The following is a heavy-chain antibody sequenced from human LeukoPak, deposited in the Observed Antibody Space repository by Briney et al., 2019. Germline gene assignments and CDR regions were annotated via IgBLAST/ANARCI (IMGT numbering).Heavy chain of an antibody. CDR1: GGSISGYY. V-gene: IGHV4-59*03. CDR3: VIGRGWQPDY. J-gene: IGHJ4*02. CDR2: VHYSGNT. Sequence: PSETLSLTCTVSGGSISGYYHNWVRQSPGRGLEWVGLVHYSGNTNYNPSLKSRVSISTDTSKNQFSLELTSVTAAVTAVYYCVIGRGWQPDYWGQGIPVTVSS. D-gene: IGHD3-10*01.